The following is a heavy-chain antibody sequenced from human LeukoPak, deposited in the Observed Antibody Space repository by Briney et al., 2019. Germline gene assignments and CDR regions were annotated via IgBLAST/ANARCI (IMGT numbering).Heavy chain of an antibody. Sequence: SQTLSLTCTVSGGSISSGSYYWSWIRQPAGTGLEWIGRIYTSGSTNYNPSLKSRVTISVDTSKNQFSLKLSSVAAADTAVYYCARVGTIYYMDVWGKGTTVTVSS. J-gene: IGHJ6*03. CDR3: ARVGTIYYMDV. V-gene: IGHV4-61*02. D-gene: IGHD1-1*01. CDR2: IYTSGST. CDR1: GGSISSGSYY.